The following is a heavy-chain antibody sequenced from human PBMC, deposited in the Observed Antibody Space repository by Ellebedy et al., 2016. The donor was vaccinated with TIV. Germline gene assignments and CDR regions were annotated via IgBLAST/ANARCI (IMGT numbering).Heavy chain of an antibody. J-gene: IGHJ5*02. CDR2: INPNSGGT. D-gene: IGHD2-2*01. CDR3: ARVVVPAAMGSRGNWFNP. Sequence: ASVKVSXKASVYTFTGYYMHWVRQAPGQGLEWMGWINPNSGGTNYAQKFQGRVTMTRDTSISTAYMELSRLRSDGTAVYYCARVVVPAAMGSRGNWFNPWGQGTLVTVSS. V-gene: IGHV1-2*02. CDR1: VYTFTGYY.